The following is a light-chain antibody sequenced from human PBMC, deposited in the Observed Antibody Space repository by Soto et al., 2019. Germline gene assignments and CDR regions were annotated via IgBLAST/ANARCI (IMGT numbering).Light chain of an antibody. CDR2: QTS. CDR3: HQRQSWPRT. Sequence: IVLTQSPASLSSFPGERVTLSCRASQYINTRLAWYQHRPGQAPRLLIYQTSIRAAGIPARFSASGSGTDFTLTISDVQPEDFALYYCHQRQSWPRTFGQGTKVEIX. CDR1: QYINTR. J-gene: IGKJ1*01. V-gene: IGKV3-11*01.